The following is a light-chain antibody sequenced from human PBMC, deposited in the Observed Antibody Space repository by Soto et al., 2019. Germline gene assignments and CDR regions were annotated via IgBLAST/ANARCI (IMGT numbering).Light chain of an antibody. J-gene: IGKJ2*01. CDR2: GAS. V-gene: IGKV3-15*01. CDR3: QKYNNWPPYA. Sequence: EIVMTQSPATLSVSPGESATLSFRASQSVSSNLAWYQQSPGQGHRLLIYGASTRDTGIPARFSGSASGTDFTITSISAQSEDVPVYYGQKYNNWPPYACGQGTKMEIK. CDR1: QSVSSN.